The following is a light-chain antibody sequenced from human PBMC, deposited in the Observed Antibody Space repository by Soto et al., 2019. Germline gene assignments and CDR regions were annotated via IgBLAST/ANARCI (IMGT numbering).Light chain of an antibody. J-gene: IGKJ2*01. CDR3: IQALQTPYT. CDR2: LGS. V-gene: IGKV2-28*01. Sequence: DIVMTQSPLSPPVTPGEPASISCRSSQSLLHTNGYNYLDWYLQKPGQSPQLLICLGSNRASGVPDRFSGSGSGTDFTLKISRVEAEDVGVYYCIQALQTPYTFGQGTRLEI. CDR1: QSLLHTNGYNY.